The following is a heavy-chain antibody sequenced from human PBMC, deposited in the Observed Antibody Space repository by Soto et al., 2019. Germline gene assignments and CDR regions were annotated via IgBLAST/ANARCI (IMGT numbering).Heavy chain of an antibody. Sequence: PXESLQLSGAASGFRLRNYAMSWVRQAPGRGLEWVSAISGSGADTSYADSVRGRFTISRDNSKDTLFLHMNSLRADDTAVYYCGKERRGRGWFVSSYCGQGILVTVSS. V-gene: IGHV3-23*01. CDR1: GFRLRNYA. CDR3: GKERRGRGWFVSSY. J-gene: IGHJ4*02. D-gene: IGHD6-19*01. CDR2: ISGSGADT.